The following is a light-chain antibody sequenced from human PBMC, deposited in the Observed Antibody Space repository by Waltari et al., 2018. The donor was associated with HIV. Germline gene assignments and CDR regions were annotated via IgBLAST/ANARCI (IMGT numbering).Light chain of an antibody. CDR2: NNN. CDR3: VAWADSLNGPV. J-gene: IGLJ3*02. CDR1: NSNIGSNT. V-gene: IGLV1-44*01. Sequence: QSVLIQPPSASGTPGQRVSISCSGSNSNIGSNTVHWYQYIPGTAPKLLIYNNNQRPSGVPDRVSGSKSGTSASLAISGLQSEDEADYFCVAWADSLNGPVFGGGTKLTVL.